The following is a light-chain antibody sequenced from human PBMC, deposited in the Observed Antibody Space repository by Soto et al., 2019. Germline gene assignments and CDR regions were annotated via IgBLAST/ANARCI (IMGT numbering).Light chain of an antibody. CDR2: AAS. CDR1: QSISSY. Sequence: DIQMTQSPSSLSASVGDRVTITCRASQSISSYLNWYQQKPGKAPKLLIYAASSLQSGVPSRFSGSGSGTDFTLTISSRQPEDFATYYCQQRYSTPFTFGPGTKVDIK. CDR3: QQRYSTPFT. V-gene: IGKV1-39*01. J-gene: IGKJ3*01.